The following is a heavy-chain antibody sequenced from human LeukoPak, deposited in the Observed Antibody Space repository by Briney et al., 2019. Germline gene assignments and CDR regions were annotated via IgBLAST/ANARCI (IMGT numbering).Heavy chain of an antibody. Sequence: ASVKVTCKASGYTLTSYYMHWVRQAPGQGLEWMGIINPSGGSTSYAQKFQGRVTMTRDTSTSTVYMELSSLRSEDTAVYYCALGGTRVGAFDIWGQGTMVTVSS. V-gene: IGHV1-46*01. CDR1: GYTLTSYY. CDR2: INPSGGST. D-gene: IGHD3-16*01. J-gene: IGHJ3*02. CDR3: ALGGTRVGAFDI.